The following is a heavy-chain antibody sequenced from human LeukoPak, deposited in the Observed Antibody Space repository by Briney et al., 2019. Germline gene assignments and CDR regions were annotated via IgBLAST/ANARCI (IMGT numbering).Heavy chain of an antibody. CDR3: ARHRGSCIRTSCYSDY. D-gene: IGHD2-2*01. J-gene: IGHJ4*02. CDR2: IYPDDSDT. V-gene: IGHV5-51*01. Sequence: PGESLKISCQGSGYNFPSCWIGWLRQMPGKGLEWMGIIYPDDSDTIYSPSFEGQVTISADKSINTAYPQWSSLKASDTAMYYCARHRGSCIRTSCYSDYWGQGTLVTVSS. CDR1: GYNFPSCW.